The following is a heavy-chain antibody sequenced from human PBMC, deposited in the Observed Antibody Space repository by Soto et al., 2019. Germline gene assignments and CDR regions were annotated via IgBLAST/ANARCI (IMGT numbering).Heavy chain of an antibody. V-gene: IGHV1-69*01. CDR2: IIPAFATP. CDR3: VRGADVFGYKWKYVPFEV. Sequence: QVQLVQSGAEVKNPGSSVNVSCKTVGGTMRSFAFSWVRQAPGQGLEWMGGIIPAFATPNHAQKFQDRVTISADESTSTVYMELRRLRSEDSALYFCVRGADVFGYKWKYVPFEVRGQGTQITVSS. CDR1: GGTMRSFA. D-gene: IGHD1-20*01. J-gene: IGHJ4*02.